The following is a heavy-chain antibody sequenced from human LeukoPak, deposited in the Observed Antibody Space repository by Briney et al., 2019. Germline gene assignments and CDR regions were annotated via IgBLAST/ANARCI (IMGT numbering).Heavy chain of an antibody. D-gene: IGHD6-13*01. CDR3: ARLAAAGPRYFDY. V-gene: IGHV4-38-2*01. Sequence: SETLSLTCAVSGSSISSGYCWGWIRQPPGQGLEWIGSIYHDGITYYKSSLKSRVTTSVDTSNDQFSPKLTSATAADTAVYYCARLAAAGPRYFDYWGQGNLVTVSS. CDR2: IYHDGIT. CDR1: GSSISSGYC. J-gene: IGHJ4*02.